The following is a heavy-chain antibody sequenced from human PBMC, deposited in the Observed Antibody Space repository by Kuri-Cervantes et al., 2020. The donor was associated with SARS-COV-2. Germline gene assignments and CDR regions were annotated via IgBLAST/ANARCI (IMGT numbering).Heavy chain of an antibody. V-gene: IGHV3-23*01. D-gene: IGHD3-3*01. CDR1: GFSFSSYA. CDR3: AKGIRRFLESLDY. CDR2: ISGSVGST. Sequence: GGFLRLSCAASGFSFSSYAMSCVRQAPGKGLEWVSAISGSVGSTYYADSVKGRFTISRDNSKNTLYLQMNSLRAEDTAVYYCAKGIRRFLESLDYWGQGTLVTVSS. J-gene: IGHJ4*02.